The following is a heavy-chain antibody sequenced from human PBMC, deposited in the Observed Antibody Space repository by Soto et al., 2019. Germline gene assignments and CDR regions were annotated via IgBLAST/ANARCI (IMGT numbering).Heavy chain of an antibody. CDR3: AREGSYSAYNFAHGIQLWSFDF. V-gene: IGHV4-4*07. D-gene: IGHD5-12*01. J-gene: IGHJ4*02. CDR2: IFSSGST. Sequence: SATLSLTCTVSGGSINTFYVSWVRQPAGKGLEWIGRIFSSGSTSFNPSLESRVAMSVDTSKNHFSLNLSSVTAADMAVYYCAREGSYSAYNFAHGIQLWSFDFWGQGALVTSPQ. CDR1: GGSINTFY.